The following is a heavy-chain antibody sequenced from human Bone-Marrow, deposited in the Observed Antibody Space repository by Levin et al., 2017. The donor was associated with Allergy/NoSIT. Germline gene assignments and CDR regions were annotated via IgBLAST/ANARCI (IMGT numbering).Heavy chain of an antibody. V-gene: IGHV3-9*01. D-gene: IGHD1-14*01. Sequence: LSLTCAASGFPFDDYAMHWVRQVPGKGLEWVSGIGYNGGSIGYADSVKGRFTISRDSAKKSLFLQMNSLRPEDTAFYYCAKAQYNGSYYYYAFCMGGCVQGTTVGVCS. CDR3: AKAQYNGSYYYYAFCMGG. J-gene: IGHJ6*02. CDR2: IGYNGGSI. CDR1: GFPFDDYA.